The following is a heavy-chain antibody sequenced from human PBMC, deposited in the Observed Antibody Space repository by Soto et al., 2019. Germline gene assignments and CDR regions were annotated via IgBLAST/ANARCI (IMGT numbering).Heavy chain of an antibody. V-gene: IGHV2-70*11. CDR3: ARISGSSGLFDY. J-gene: IGHJ4*02. Sequence: SGPTLVNPTQTLTLTCTFSGFSLSTSGMCVSWIRQPPGKALEWLARIDWDDDKYYSTSLKTRLTISKDTSKNQVILTMTNMDPVDTATYYCARISGSSGLFDYWGQGTLVTVSS. CDR2: IDWDDDK. CDR1: GFSLSTSGMC. D-gene: IGHD1-26*01.